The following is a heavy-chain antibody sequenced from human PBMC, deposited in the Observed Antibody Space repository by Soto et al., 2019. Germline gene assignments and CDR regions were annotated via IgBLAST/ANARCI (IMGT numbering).Heavy chain of an antibody. CDR2: IYYSGST. J-gene: IGHJ5*02. CDR1: GGSISSYY. CDR3: ARDLLRNWFDP. V-gene: IGHV4-59*01. Sequence: SETLSLTCTVSGGSISSYYWSWIRQPPGKGLEWIGYIYYSGSTNYNPSLKSRVTISVDTSKNQFSLKLSSVTAADTAVYYCARDLLRNWFDPWGQGTLVTVSS.